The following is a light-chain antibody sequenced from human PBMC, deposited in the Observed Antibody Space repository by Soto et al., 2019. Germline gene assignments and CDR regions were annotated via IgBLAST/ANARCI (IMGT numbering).Light chain of an antibody. V-gene: IGKV1-9*01. Sequence: DIQLTQSPSFLSASVGDRVTITCRASQGISSYLAWYQQKPGKAPKLLIYAASTLQSGVPSRFSGSGSGTEFTLTISSLQPEDFATCYCQQLNSYPVFGPGTKVDIK. J-gene: IGKJ3*01. CDR2: AAS. CDR3: QQLNSYPV. CDR1: QGISSY.